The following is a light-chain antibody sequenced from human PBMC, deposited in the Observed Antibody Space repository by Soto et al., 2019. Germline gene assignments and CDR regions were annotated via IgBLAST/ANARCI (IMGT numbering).Light chain of an antibody. J-gene: IGKJ5*01. V-gene: IGKV1-5*01. CDR1: QSISSW. Sequence: DIQMTQSTSTLSASVGDRVTITCRASQSISSWLAWYQQRPGQAPKLLIYDASRLESGVPSRFSGTGSGTEFTLTISSLQPDDFATYYCQRYKSYPITFVQGTRLEFK. CDR2: DAS. CDR3: QRYKSYPIT.